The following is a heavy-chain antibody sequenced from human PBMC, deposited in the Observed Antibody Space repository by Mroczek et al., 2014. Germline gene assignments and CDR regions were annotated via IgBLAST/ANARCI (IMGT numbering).Heavy chain of an antibody. V-gene: IGHV4-61*02. CDR3: ARTYYYDSSGYYYFDY. D-gene: IGHD3-22*01. Sequence: QVQLVQSGPGLVKPSQTLSLTCTVSGGSISSGSYYWSWIRQPAGKGLEWIGRIYTSGSTNYNPSLKSRVTMSVDTSKNQFSLKLSSVTAADTAVYYCARTYYYDSSGYYYFDYWGQGTLVTVSS. CDR2: IYTSGST. CDR1: GGSISSGSYY. J-gene: IGHJ4*02.